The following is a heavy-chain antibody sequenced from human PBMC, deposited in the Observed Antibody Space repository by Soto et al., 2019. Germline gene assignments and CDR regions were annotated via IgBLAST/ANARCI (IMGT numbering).Heavy chain of an antibody. CDR2: TLPFLGSS. CDR1: GGTFKKFA. J-gene: IGHJ6*02. V-gene: IGHV1-69*01. CDR3: ARGGKFHSEDLRDASYSHGLDV. D-gene: IGHD1-26*01. Sequence: QVQLVQSGPDVKKPGSSVKVSCEASGGTFKKFAISWVRQAPGQGLEWMGGTLPFLGSSKYPQKFQGRVTIAADESATTTYLELTGLTSEDTAVYYCARGGKFHSEDLRDASYSHGLDVWGQGTTVTVSS.